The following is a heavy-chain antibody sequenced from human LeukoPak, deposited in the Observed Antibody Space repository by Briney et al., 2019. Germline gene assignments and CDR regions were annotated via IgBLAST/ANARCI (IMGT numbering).Heavy chain of an antibody. CDR1: GFTFSSYA. Sequence: GGSLRLPCAASGFTFSSYAMSWVRQAPGKGLEWVSAISGSGGSTYYADSVKGRFTISRDNSKNTLYLQMNSLRAEDTAVYYCAKEWGSYDFWSGYTYYFDYWGQGTLVTVSS. D-gene: IGHD3-3*01. CDR3: AKEWGSYDFWSGYTYYFDY. CDR2: ISGSGGST. V-gene: IGHV3-23*01. J-gene: IGHJ4*02.